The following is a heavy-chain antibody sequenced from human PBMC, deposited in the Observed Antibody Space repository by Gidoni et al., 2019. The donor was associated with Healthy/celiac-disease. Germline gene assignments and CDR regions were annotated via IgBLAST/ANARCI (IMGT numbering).Heavy chain of an antibody. CDR3: ARDWPLLHYYGMDV. CDR2: TSYRSKWYN. CDR1: RDSVSRHTAA. V-gene: IGHV6-1*01. J-gene: IGHJ6*02. Sequence: VQLQQSGPGRWTRSQTLSLPCAISRDSVSRHTAAWNWVRQSPSRGLEWLGTTSYRSKWYNDYAVPVKSRISINPDTSKNQLSLHLNSVTPADTAVYYCARDWPLLHYYGMDVWGQGTTVTVSS.